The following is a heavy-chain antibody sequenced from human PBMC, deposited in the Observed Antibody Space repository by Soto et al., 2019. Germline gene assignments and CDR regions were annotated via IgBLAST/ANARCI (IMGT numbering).Heavy chain of an antibody. Sequence: GESLKISCKGSGYSFNNYWIIWVRQMPGKGLEWMGRINPGDSYTNYSPTFEGHVAISADTSISTAYLQWDSLTVSDTAIYYCARRIYYDLLTGYPHDYFDPWGQGTLVTVSS. V-gene: IGHV5-10-1*01. CDR2: INPGDSYT. D-gene: IGHD3-9*01. J-gene: IGHJ5*02. CDR3: ARRIYYDLLTGYPHDYFDP. CDR1: GYSFNNYW.